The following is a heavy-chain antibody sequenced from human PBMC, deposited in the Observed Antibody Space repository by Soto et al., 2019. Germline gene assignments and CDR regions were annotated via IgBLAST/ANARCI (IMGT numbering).Heavy chain of an antibody. V-gene: IGHV4-59*01. J-gene: IGHJ4*02. CDR2: IYYSGNT. Sequence: PSETLSLTCTVSGGSISRYYWSWIRQPPGKGLEWIGYIYYSGNTNYNPSLKSRVTISVDTSKNQFSLKLSSVTAADTAVYYCARGSPERWQLVPYFDYWGQGTLVTVSS. CDR3: ARGSPERWQLVPYFDY. CDR1: GGSISRYY. D-gene: IGHD6-6*01.